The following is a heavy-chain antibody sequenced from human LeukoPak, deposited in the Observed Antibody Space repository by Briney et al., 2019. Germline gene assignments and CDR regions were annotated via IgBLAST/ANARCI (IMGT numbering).Heavy chain of an antibody. V-gene: IGHV4-59*01. D-gene: IGHD3-10*01. J-gene: IGHJ4*02. CDR3: ARDRSQHYSTDY. CDR1: GGSISSYY. Sequence: PSETLSLTCTVSGGSISSYYWSWIRQPPGKGLEWIGYIYYSGSTNYNPSLKSRVTISVDTSKNQFSLKLSSVTAADTAVYYCARDRSQHYSTDYWGQGTLVTVSS. CDR2: IYYSGST.